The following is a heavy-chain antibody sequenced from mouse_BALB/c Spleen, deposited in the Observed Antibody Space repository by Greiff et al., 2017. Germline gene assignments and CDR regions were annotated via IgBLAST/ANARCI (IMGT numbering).Heavy chain of an antibody. J-gene: IGHJ4*01. V-gene: IGHV3-2*02. CDR3: ALDSSGYVHYYAMDY. D-gene: IGHD3-2*01. Sequence: VQLKESGPGLVKPSQSLSLTCTVTGYSITSDYAWNWIRQFPGNKLEWMGYISYSGSTSYNPSLKSRISITRDTSKNQFFLQLNSVTTEDTATYYCALDSSGYVHYYAMDYWGQGTSVTVSS. CDR1: GYSITSDYA. CDR2: ISYSGST.